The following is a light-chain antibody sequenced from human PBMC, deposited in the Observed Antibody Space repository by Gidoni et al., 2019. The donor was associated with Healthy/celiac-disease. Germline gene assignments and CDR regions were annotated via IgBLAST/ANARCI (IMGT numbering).Light chain of an antibody. Sequence: QSALTQPDSVSGSPGQSITISCTGTSSDVGGYNYVSWYQQHPGKAPKLMIYEVSNRPSGVSNRFSGSKSGNTASLTISGLQAEDEADYYCSSYTSSSTLLVVFGGGTKLTVL. CDR3: SSYTSSSTLLVV. CDR1: SSDVGGYNY. CDR2: EVS. V-gene: IGLV2-14*01. J-gene: IGLJ2*01.